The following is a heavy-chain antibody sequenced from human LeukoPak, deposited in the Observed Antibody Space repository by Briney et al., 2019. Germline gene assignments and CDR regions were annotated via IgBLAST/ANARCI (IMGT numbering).Heavy chain of an antibody. Sequence: WIRQPPGKGLEWVAFIRSDGTNKYYADSVKGRFTISRDNSKNTLYLQMNSLRAEDTAVYYCARDRYYFDYWGQGTLVTVSS. V-gene: IGHV3-30*02. J-gene: IGHJ4*02. CDR3: ARDRYYFDY. CDR2: IRSDGTNK.